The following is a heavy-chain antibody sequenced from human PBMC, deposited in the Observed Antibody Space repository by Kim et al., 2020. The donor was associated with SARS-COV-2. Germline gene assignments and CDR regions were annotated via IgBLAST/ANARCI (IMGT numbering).Heavy chain of an antibody. CDR3: VKPLEPSASTWFAGHRSAFET. J-gene: IGHJ5*02. Sequence: GGSLRLSCATSGFTFSRYAMTWVRQAPGKGLEWVSTVSGSGGSTYYADSVEGRFSISRDNSRNTLFLQMNNLGAADTAIYYCVKPLEPSASTWFAGHRSAFETWGQGVLVTVSS. CDR1: GFTFSRYA. CDR2: VSGSGGST. D-gene: IGHD6-13*01. V-gene: IGHV3-23*01.